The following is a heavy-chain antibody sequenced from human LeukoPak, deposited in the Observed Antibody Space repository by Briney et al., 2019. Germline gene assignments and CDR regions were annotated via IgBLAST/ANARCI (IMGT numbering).Heavy chain of an antibody. D-gene: IGHD3-22*01. Sequence: QPGGSLRLSCAASGFTFSNNAMTWVRQAPGEGLEWVSTITGSDDSTYYADSVKGRFTISRDYSKNTVFLQLNNLRAEGTAMYYCAKGPQLYSGYHPDYWGQGTLVTVSS. CDR1: GFTFSNNA. V-gene: IGHV3-23*01. J-gene: IGHJ4*02. CDR3: AKGPQLYSGYHPDY. CDR2: ITGSDDST.